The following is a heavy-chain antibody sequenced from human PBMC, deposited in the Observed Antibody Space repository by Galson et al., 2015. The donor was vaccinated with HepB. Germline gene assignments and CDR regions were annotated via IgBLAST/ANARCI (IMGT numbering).Heavy chain of an antibody. CDR2: TFYRSKWYP. D-gene: IGHD3-10*01. Sequence: CAISGDSVSNNDGAWNWIRQSPSRGLEWLGRTFYRSKWYPDYAESFKTRITIIPDTAKNQFSLQLKSVTPEDAAVYYCARGSTGIDSWGPGTLVTVSS. V-gene: IGHV6-1*01. CDR1: GDSVSNNDGA. J-gene: IGHJ5*01. CDR3: ARGSTGIDS.